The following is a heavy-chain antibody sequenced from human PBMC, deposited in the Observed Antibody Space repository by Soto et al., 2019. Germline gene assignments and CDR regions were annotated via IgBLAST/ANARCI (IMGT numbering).Heavy chain of an antibody. J-gene: IGHJ5*02. V-gene: IGHV3-74*01. CDR2: INSDGRST. CDR1: GIIFSSYW. Sequence: EVQLVESGGGLVQPGGSLRLSCAASGIIFSSYWMHWVRQAPGKGLVWVSRINSDGRSTSYADSVKGRFTISRDNAKNTLYLQMNSLRVEDTAVYYCARVNDYGGPGSGFDPWGQGTLVTVSS. D-gene: IGHD4-17*01. CDR3: ARVNDYGGPGSGFDP.